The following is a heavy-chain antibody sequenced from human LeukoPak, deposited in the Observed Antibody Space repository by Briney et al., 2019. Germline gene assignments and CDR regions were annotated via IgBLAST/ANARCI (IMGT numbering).Heavy chain of an antibody. V-gene: IGHV4-34*01. Sequence: KPSETLSLTCAVYGGSFSGYYWSWIRQPPGKGLEWIGEINHSGSTNYNPSLKSRVTISVDTSKNQFSLKLSSVPAADTAVYYCARKAKNYYGSGSYYIQYYFDYWGQGTLVTVSS. CDR2: INHSGST. D-gene: IGHD3-10*01. CDR3: ARKAKNYYGSGSYYIQYYFDY. J-gene: IGHJ4*02. CDR1: GGSFSGYY.